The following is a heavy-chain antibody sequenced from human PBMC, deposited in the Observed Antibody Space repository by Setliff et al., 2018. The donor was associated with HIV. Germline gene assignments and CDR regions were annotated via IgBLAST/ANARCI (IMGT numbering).Heavy chain of an antibody. V-gene: IGHV4-34*01. D-gene: IGHD3-22*01. CDR2: INHRGVI. Sequence: LSLTCAVYGGSFSGYHWTWIRQPPGKGLEFIGEINHRGVIKYLSSLKSRVTVAVDTSKNQFSLKLKSVTAADTAVYYCFLFYDDRSGFYWDWGQGTLVTVSS. J-gene: IGHJ4*02. CDR1: GGSFSGYH. CDR3: FLFYDDRSGFYWD.